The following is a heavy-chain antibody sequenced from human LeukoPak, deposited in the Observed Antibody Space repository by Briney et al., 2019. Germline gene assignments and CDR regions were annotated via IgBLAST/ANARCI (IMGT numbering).Heavy chain of an antibody. CDR3: ARGLSSDSSGYYYYPQFDY. CDR1: GGSISSYY. V-gene: IGHV3-53*01. D-gene: IGHD3-22*01. Sequence: ETLSLTCTVSGGSISSYYMSWVRQAPGKGLEWVSVIYSGGSTYYADSVKGRFTISRDNSKNTLYLQMNSLRAEDTAVYYCARGLSSDSSGYYYYPQFDYWGQGTLVTVSS. CDR2: IYSGGST. J-gene: IGHJ4*02.